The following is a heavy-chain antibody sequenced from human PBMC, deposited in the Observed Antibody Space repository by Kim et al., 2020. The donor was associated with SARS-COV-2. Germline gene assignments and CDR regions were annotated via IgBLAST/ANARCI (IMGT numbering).Heavy chain of an antibody. Sequence: SETLSLTCAVYGGSFSGYYWSWIRQPPGKGLEWIGEINHSGSTNYNPSLKSRVTISVDTSKNQFSLKLSSVTAADTAVYYCARGSHYDFWSGYYPYYYYGMDVWGQGTTVTVSS. D-gene: IGHD3-3*01. CDR2: INHSGST. J-gene: IGHJ6*02. V-gene: IGHV4-34*01. CDR3: ARGSHYDFWSGYYPYYYYGMDV. CDR1: GGSFSGYY.